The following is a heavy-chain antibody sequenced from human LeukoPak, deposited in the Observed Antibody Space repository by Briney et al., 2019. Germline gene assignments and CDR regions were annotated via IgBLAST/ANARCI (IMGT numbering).Heavy chain of an antibody. J-gene: IGHJ6*03. V-gene: IGHV4-34*01. CDR2: INHSGST. CDR1: GGSFSGYY. D-gene: IGHD2-2*01. CDR3: ARRFVGCSSTSCREKVGTHYYYMDV. Sequence: SETLSLTCAVYGGSFSGYYWSWIRQPPGKGLEWIGEINHSGSTNYNPSLKSRVTISVDTSKNQFSLKLSSVTAADTAVYYCARRFVGCSSTSCREKVGTHYYYMDVRGKGTTVTISS.